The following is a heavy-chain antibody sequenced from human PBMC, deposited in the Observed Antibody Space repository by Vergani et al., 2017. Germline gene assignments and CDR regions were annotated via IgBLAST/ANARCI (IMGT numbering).Heavy chain of an antibody. Sequence: QLQLQESGPGLVKPSETLSLTCTVSGGSISSYYWSLIRQPPGKGLEWIGYIDYSGSTNYNPSLKSRGTISVDTSKNQFALKLSSVTAADTAVYYCARRRIAVAGIDPWGQGALVTVSS. J-gene: IGHJ5*02. D-gene: IGHD6-19*01. CDR1: GGSISSYY. CDR3: ARRRIAVAGIDP. CDR2: IDYSGST. V-gene: IGHV4-59*12.